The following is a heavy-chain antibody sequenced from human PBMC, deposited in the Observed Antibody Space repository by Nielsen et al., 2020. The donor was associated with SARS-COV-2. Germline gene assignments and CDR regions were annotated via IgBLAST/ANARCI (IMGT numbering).Heavy chain of an antibody. D-gene: IGHD4-17*01. CDR3: ARDLVLLGVTTEGYYYYYGMDV. V-gene: IGHV3-23*03. Sequence: GESLKISCAASGLTFSSYAMSWVRQAPGKGLEWVSVIYSGGSSTYYADSVKGRFTISRDNSKNTLYLQMNSLRGEDTAVYYCARDLVLLGVTTEGYYYYYGMDVWGQGTTVTVSS. J-gene: IGHJ6*02. CDR1: GLTFSSYA. CDR2: IYSGGSST.